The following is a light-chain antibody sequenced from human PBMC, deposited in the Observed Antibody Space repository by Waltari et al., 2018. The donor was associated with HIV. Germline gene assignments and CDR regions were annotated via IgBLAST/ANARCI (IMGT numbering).Light chain of an antibody. CDR2: AES. V-gene: IGKV1-5*03. CDR3: QQYNSTPWM. Sequence: DTQMTQSPSTVSASIGDRVTITCRASESISTWLALYQLKPGKVPKLLIHAESSLESGVSTMFSGSGSCTEFALTINSLQPDDSATYFCQQYNSTPWMFGQGTNVEIK. J-gene: IGKJ1*01. CDR1: ESISTW.